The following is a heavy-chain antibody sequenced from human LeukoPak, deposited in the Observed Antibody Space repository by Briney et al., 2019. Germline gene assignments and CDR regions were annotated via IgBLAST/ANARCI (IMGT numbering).Heavy chain of an antibody. CDR1: GGSISSSSYY. D-gene: IGHD1-26*01. J-gene: IGHJ4*02. CDR2: IYYSGST. CDR3: ARGPYRYSGSYLVDY. Sequence: KPSETLSLTCTVSGGSISSSSYYWSWIRQPPGKGLEWIGYIYYSGSTNYNPSLKSRVTISVDTSKNQFSLKLSSVTAADTAVYYCARGPYRYSGSYLVDYWGQGTLVTVSS. V-gene: IGHV4-61*01.